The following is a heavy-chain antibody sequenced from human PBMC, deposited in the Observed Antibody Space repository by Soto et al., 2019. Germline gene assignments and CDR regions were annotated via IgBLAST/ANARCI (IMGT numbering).Heavy chain of an antibody. CDR3: ARRTAAAGTNVPKNAFDI. J-gene: IGHJ3*02. CDR2: ISSNGGST. D-gene: IGHD6-13*01. CDR1: GFTFSSYA. Sequence: EVQLVESGGGLVQPGGSLRLSCAASGFTFSSYAMHWVRQAPGKGLEYVSAISSNGGSTYYANSVKGRFTISRDNSKNTLYLQRGSLRAEDMAVYYCARRTAAAGTNVPKNAFDIWGQGTMVTVSS. V-gene: IGHV3-64*01.